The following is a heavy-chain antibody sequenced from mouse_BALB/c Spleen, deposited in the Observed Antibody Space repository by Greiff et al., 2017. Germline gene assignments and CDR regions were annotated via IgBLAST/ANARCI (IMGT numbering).Heavy chain of an antibody. Sequence: QVQLQQSGAELMKPGASVKISCKATGYTFSSYWIEWVKQRPGHGLEWIGEILPGSGSTNYNEKFKGKATFTADTSSNTAYMQLSSLTSKDSAVYYCARFRAITRYFDVWGAGTTVTVSS. D-gene: IGHD2-4*01. V-gene: IGHV1-9*01. J-gene: IGHJ1*01. CDR2: ILPGSGST. CDR1: GYTFSSYW. CDR3: ARFRAITRYFDV.